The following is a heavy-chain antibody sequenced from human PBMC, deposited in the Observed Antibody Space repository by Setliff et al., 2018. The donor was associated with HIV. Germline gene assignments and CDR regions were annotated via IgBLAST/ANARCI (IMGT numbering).Heavy chain of an antibody. CDR2: IYYSGST. V-gene: IGHV4-59*11. D-gene: IGHD3-3*01. CDR1: GGSITSHY. CDR3: ARAEGATYYNFSYYYGMDV. J-gene: IGHJ6*02. Sequence: SETLSLTCSVSGGSITSHYWTWIRQPPGKGLEWIGYIYYSGSTNYNPSLKSRVTISVDTSKNQFSLKLSSVTAADTAVYYCARAEGATYYNFSYYYGMDVWGQGTTVTVSS.